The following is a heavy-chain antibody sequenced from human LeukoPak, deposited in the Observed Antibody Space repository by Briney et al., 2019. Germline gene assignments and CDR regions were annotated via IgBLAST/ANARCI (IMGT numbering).Heavy chain of an antibody. J-gene: IGHJ6*02. CDR1: GYTFTSYD. Sequence: ASVKVSCKASGYTFTSYDINWVRQATGQGPEWMGWMNPNSGNTGYAQKFQGRVTMTRNTSISAAYMELSSLRSEDTAVYYCARGKQWLGYYYYYGMDVWGQGTTVTVSS. V-gene: IGHV1-8*01. D-gene: IGHD6-19*01. CDR2: MNPNSGNT. CDR3: ARGKQWLGYYYYYGMDV.